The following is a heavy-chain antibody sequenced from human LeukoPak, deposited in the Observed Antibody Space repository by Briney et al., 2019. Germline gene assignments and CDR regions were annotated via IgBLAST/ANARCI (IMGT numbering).Heavy chain of an antibody. CDR3: AKDLNYYDSSGYYYYYYYYMDV. D-gene: IGHD3-22*01. Sequence: PGGSLRLSCSASGFTFSSYAMSWVRQAPGKGLEWVSAISGSGGSTYYADSVKGRFTISRDNSKDTLYLQMNSLRAEDTAVYYCAKDLNYYDSSGYYYYYYYYMDVWGKGTTVTVSS. J-gene: IGHJ6*03. CDR2: ISGSGGST. V-gene: IGHV3-23*01. CDR1: GFTFSSYA.